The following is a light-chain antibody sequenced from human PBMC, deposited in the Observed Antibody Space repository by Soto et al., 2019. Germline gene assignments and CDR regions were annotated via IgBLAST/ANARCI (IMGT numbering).Light chain of an antibody. Sequence: DIVMTQSPDSLAVSLGERATINCKSSQSVLYSSNNKNYLAWYQQKPGQPPKLLIYWASTRESGVPDRFSGSGSGTDFTLTISSLQAEDVAVYYCQQYDRTPWTFGQGNKVEIK. CDR3: QQYDRTPWT. J-gene: IGKJ1*01. CDR1: QSVLYSSNNKNY. CDR2: WAS. V-gene: IGKV4-1*01.